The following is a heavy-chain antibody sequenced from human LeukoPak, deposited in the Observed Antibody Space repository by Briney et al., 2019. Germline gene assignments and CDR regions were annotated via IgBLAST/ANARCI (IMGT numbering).Heavy chain of an antibody. CDR1: GFTVSSNY. CDR2: IYSGGST. CDR3: ARARYYYDSSGRPGGGCYFDY. Sequence: GGSLRLSCAASGFTVSSNYMSWVRQAPGKGLEWVSVIYSGGSTYYAGSVKRLFTNSRHNSKSTLYLQMNSLRAEDTAVYYCARARYYYDSSGRPGGGCYFDYWGQGTLVTVSS. D-gene: IGHD3-22*01. V-gene: IGHV3-53*04. J-gene: IGHJ4*02.